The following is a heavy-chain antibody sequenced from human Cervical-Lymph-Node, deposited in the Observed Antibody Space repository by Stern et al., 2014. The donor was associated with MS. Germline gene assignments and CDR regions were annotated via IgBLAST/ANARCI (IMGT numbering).Heavy chain of an antibody. CDR1: GGSVSSTNW. J-gene: IGHJ2*01. V-gene: IGHV4-4*02. D-gene: IGHD2/OR15-2a*01. Sequence: QVQLQESGPGLVKPSGTLSLTCAVSGGSVSSTNWWSWVRQSPGKGLEWIGNIYHSGASNYRPSLRSRVPISLDHSKNHLSLHLTSVTAADTAVYYCARERQQYCNSEGCSYWYFDLWGRGTLVTVSS. CDR3: ARERQQYCNSEGCSYWYFDL. CDR2: IYHSGAS.